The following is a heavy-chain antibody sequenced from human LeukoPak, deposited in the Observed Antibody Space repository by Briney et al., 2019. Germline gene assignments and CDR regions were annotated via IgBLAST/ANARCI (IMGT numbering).Heavy chain of an antibody. CDR2: INPFDSNV. D-gene: IGHD6-19*01. CDR1: GYSFTNYW. CDR3: ATRKTYASGWLF. J-gene: IGHJ4*02. Sequence: GASLQISCKGSGYSFTNYWIGWVRQMPAKGREWMVIINPFDSNVRYSPSFQGQVTISADKSINTAYLQWSSLKASDTAMYYCATRKTYASGWLFWGQGTLVTVSS. V-gene: IGHV5-51*01.